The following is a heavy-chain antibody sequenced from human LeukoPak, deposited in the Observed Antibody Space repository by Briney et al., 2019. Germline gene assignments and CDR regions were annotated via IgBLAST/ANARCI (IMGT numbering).Heavy chain of an antibody. Sequence: MASETLSLTCTVSSGSISTNSWSWIRQPPGKGLEWIGHIYNSGSANYNPSLKSRVTISVDTSKNQFSLRLSSVTAADTAVYYCARSHSSGWSKFDPWGQGTLVTVSS. D-gene: IGHD6-19*01. V-gene: IGHV4-59*01. CDR2: IYNSGSA. J-gene: IGHJ5*02. CDR3: ARSHSSGWSKFDP. CDR1: SGSISTNS.